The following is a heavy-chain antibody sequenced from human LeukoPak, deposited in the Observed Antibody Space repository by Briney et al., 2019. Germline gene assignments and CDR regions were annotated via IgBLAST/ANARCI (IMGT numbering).Heavy chain of an antibody. D-gene: IGHD6-13*01. CDR2: IIPIFGTA. V-gene: IGHV1-69*13. CDR3: ATGYITLYGMDV. CDR1: GGTFSSYA. J-gene: IGHJ6*02. Sequence: ASVKVSCKASGGTFSSYAISWVRQAPGQGLEWMGGIIPIFGTANYAQKFQGRVTITADESTSTAYMELSSLRSEDTAVYYCATGYITLYGMDVWGQGTTVTVSS.